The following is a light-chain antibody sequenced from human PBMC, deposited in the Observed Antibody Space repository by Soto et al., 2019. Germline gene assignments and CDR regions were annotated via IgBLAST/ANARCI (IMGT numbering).Light chain of an antibody. J-gene: IGKJ1*01. Sequence: QLTQWSSTLSAAVGDRVTITCRASQSISSWLAWYQQKPGKAPKLLIYDPSSLESGVPSRFSGSGSGTEFTITISSLQPDDFATYYCQQYNSYSGTFGQGTKVDIK. V-gene: IGKV1-5*01. CDR3: QQYNSYSGT. CDR2: DPS. CDR1: QSISSW.